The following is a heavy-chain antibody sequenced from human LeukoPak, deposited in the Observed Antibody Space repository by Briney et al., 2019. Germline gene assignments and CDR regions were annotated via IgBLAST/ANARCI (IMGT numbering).Heavy chain of an antibody. D-gene: IGHD2-15*01. CDR3: ATWWGSDGMDV. V-gene: IGHV3-30*04. J-gene: IGHJ6*02. CDR1: GFTFSRYA. CDR2: ISSDGNLI. Sequence: GGSLRLSCATSGFTFSRYAMQWVRQAPGKGLEWVAVISSDGNLIFYADSVKGRFTISRDNSKNTVYLQMNSLRAEDTAVYYCATWWGSDGMDVWGQGTTVTVSS.